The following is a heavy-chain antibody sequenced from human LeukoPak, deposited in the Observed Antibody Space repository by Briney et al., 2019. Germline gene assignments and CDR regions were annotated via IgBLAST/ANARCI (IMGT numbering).Heavy chain of an antibody. Sequence: GGSLRLSCAASGFTFSSYSMNWVRQAPGKGLQWVANINPDGSEKYYVDSVKGRFTISRDNAKNSLYLQMNSLRAEDTAVYYCARTYAYDATGDRGHWGQGTLVTVSS. CDR1: GFTFSSYS. J-gene: IGHJ4*02. V-gene: IGHV3-7*01. D-gene: IGHD3-16*01. CDR2: INPDGSEK. CDR3: ARTYAYDATGDRGH.